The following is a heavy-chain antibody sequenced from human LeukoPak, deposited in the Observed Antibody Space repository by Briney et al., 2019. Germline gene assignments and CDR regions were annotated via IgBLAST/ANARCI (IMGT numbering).Heavy chain of an antibody. CDR3: ARALVVPAAIVSWRSLGY. J-gene: IGHJ4*02. CDR1: GYTFTGYY. Sequence: ASVKVSCKASGYTFTGYYTHWVRQAPGQGLEWMGWINPNSGGTNYAQKFQGRVTMTRDTSISTAYMELSRLRSDDTAVYYCARALVVPAAIVSWRSLGYWGQGTLVTVSS. CDR2: INPNSGGT. D-gene: IGHD2-2*01. V-gene: IGHV1-2*02.